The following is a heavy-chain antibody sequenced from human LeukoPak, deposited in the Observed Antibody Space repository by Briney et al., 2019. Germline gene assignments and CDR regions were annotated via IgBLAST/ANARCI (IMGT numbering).Heavy chain of an antibody. J-gene: IGHJ6*02. CDR2: ISGSGGST. CDR3: TKDSQGSYDGFWYGTYGMDV. D-gene: IGHD3-16*01. Sequence: PGGSLRLSCAASGFTFSSSAMSWVRQAPGKGLEWVSAISGSGGSTYYADSVKGRFTISRDNSKNTLYLQMNSLTPEDAATYYCTKDSQGSYDGFWYGTYGMDVWGQGTTVTVSS. V-gene: IGHV3-23*01. CDR1: GFTFSSSA.